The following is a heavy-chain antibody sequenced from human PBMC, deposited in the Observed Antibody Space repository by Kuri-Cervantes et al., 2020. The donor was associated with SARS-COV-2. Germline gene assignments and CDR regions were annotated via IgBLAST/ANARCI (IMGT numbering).Heavy chain of an antibody. J-gene: IGHJ4*02. CDR3: AGGSSGRDY. CDR2: TFYRSKWHN. CDR1: GDSVSSNSAA. V-gene: IGHV6-1*01. Sequence: TLSLTCAISGDSVSSNSAAWSWIRQSTSGGLEWLRTTFYRSKWHNDYAVSVKGRITISPDTSKNQFSLRLNSVTPEDTAVYYCAGGSSGRDYWGQGTLVTVSS. D-gene: IGHD6-19*01.